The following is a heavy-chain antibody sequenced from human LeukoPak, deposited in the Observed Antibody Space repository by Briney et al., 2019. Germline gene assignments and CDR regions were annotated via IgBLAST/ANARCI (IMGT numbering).Heavy chain of an antibody. CDR1: GGSISSSSYY. CDR2: IYYSGST. V-gene: IGHV4-39*07. J-gene: IGHJ4*02. CDR3: ASQPGDTSIWRDFDS. Sequence: SETLSLTCTVSGGSISSSSYYWGWIRQPPGKGLEWIGTIYYSGSTFYNPSLKSRVTISVDTSKNQVSLNLRSVTAADTAVYYCASQPGDTSIWRDFDSWGQGTLVTVSS. D-gene: IGHD5-18*01.